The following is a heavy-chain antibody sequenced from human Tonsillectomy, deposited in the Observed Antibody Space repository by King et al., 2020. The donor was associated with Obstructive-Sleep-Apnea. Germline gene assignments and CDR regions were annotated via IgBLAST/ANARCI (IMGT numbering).Heavy chain of an antibody. J-gene: IGHJ3*02. D-gene: IGHD3-10*01. CDR1: GYSFTSYW. V-gene: IGHV5-51*01. CDR2: IYPGDSDT. CDR3: ARSRGYDYGSGSLIQDAFDT. Sequence: VQLVESGAEVKKPGESLKISCKGSGYSFTSYWIGWVRQMPGKGLEWMGSIYPGDSDTRYSPSFQGQFTISADKSISTAYLQWSSLKASDTAMYYCARSRGYDYGSGSLIQDAFDTWGPRTLVTVSP.